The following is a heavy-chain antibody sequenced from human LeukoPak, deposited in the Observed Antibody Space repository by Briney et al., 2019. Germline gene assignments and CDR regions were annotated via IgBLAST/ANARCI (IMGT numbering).Heavy chain of an antibody. CDR3: ARDRDGYTAWNYFDY. Sequence: PGGSLRLSCAASGFTFSSCNMNWVRQAPGKGLEWVSSISSSGGVMYYADSVQGRFTISRDNVKNSLYLQMNSLGAEDTAVYYCARDRDGYTAWNYFDYWGQGTLVTVSS. CDR1: GFTFSSCN. D-gene: IGHD5-24*01. V-gene: IGHV3-21*01. CDR2: ISSSGGVM. J-gene: IGHJ4*02.